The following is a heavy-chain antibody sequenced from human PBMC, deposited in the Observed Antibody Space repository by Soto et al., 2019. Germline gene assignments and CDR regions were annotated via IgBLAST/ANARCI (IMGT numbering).Heavy chain of an antibody. J-gene: IGHJ4*02. Sequence: GASVKVSCKASVYTFTSYYMHWVRQAPGQGLEWMGIINPSGGSTSYAQKFQGRVTMTRDTSTSTVYMELSSLRSEDTAVYYCARDFYGREVGYCSSTSCPAPGYFDYWGQGTLVTVSS. CDR3: ARDFYGREVGYCSSTSCPAPGYFDY. D-gene: IGHD2-2*01. CDR2: INPSGGST. V-gene: IGHV1-46*01. CDR1: VYTFTSYY.